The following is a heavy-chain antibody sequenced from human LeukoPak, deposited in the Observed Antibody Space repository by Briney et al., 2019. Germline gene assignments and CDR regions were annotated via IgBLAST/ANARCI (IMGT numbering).Heavy chain of an antibody. J-gene: IGHJ4*02. Sequence: SETLSLTCTVSGGSISSSSYYWGWIRQPPGKGLEWIGSIYYSGSTYYNPSLKSRVTISVDTSKNQFSLKLSSVTAADTAVYYCARDPFFAVRGVDYWGQGTLVTVSS. CDR2: IYYSGST. CDR3: ARDPFFAVRGVDY. CDR1: GGSISSSSYY. D-gene: IGHD3-10*01. V-gene: IGHV4-39*02.